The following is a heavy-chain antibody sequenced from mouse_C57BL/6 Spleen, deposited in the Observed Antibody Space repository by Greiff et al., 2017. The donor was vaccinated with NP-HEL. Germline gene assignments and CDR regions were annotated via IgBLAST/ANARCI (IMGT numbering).Heavy chain of an antibody. Sequence: VQLQQSGPELVKPGASVTISCTASGYTFTDYYINWVKQRPGQGLEWIGWIYPGSGNTKYNAKFKGKATLTVYTTSGSAYMMLSSLTSEDSAVYFCARSVISSIDYWGQGTTLTVSS. CDR2: IYPGSGNT. V-gene: IGHV1-84*01. D-gene: IGHD2-10*02. CDR3: ARSVISSIDY. CDR1: GYTFTDYY. J-gene: IGHJ2*01.